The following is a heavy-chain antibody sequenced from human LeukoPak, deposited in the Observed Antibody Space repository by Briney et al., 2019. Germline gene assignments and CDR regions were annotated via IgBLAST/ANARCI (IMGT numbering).Heavy chain of an antibody. CDR3: AKDAGNYYYYMDV. CDR2: IIPIFGTA. V-gene: IGHV1-69*05. Sequence: SVKVSCKASGGTFSSYAISWVRQAPGQGLEWMGGIIPIFGTANYAQKFQGRVTITTDESTSTAYMELSSVRSEDTAVYYCAKDAGNYYYYMDVWGKGTTVTVSS. J-gene: IGHJ6*03. CDR1: GGTFSSYA.